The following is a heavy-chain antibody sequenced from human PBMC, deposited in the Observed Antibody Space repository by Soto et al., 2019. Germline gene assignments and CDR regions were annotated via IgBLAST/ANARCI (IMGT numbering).Heavy chain of an antibody. CDR1: GFSVRSCY. CDR2: IYSAGST. V-gene: IGHV3-66*01. J-gene: IGHJ4*02. D-gene: IGHD6-19*01. CDR3: AREDSSGYYYFDC. Sequence: SGGALRLFCAAPGFSVRSCYMNRGPPAPGKGLEWVSVIYSAGSTYYTDSVKGRFTISRDNSKNTLYLHMNSLRVEDTALYYCAREDSSGYYYFDCWGQGTMVTVSS.